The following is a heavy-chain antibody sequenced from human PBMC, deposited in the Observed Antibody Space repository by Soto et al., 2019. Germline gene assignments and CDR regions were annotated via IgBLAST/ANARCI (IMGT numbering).Heavy chain of an antibody. CDR1: GFTFSSYW. J-gene: IGHJ4*02. Sequence: EVQLVESGGGLVQPGGSLRLSCAASGFTFSSYWMSWVRQAPGKGLEWVANIKQDGSEKYYVDSVKGRFTISRDNAKNSLYLQMNRLRAEDTAVYYCAREYHAWIQLWYFDYWGQGTLVTVSS. CDR2: IKQDGSEK. D-gene: IGHD5-18*01. V-gene: IGHV3-7*05. CDR3: AREYHAWIQLWYFDY.